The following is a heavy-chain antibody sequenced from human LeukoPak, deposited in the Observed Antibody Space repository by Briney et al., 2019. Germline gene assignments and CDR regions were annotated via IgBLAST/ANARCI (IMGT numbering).Heavy chain of an antibody. CDR2: INHSGSS. Sequence: SETLSLTCAVYGGSSSGHYWSWIRQRPGKGLEWIGEINHSGSSNYSPSLKSRVTISVDTSKNQFSLKLTSVTAADTAVYYCARLFYYGGSGYYGAFEYWGQGNLVTVSS. V-gene: IGHV4-34*01. CDR1: GGSSSGHY. CDR3: ARLFYYGGSGYYGAFEY. J-gene: IGHJ4*02. D-gene: IGHD3-22*01.